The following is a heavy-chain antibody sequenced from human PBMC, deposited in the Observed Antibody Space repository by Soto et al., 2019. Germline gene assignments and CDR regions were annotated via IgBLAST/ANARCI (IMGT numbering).Heavy chain of an antibody. J-gene: IGHJ6*02. CDR1: GGYISSYY. D-gene: IGHD3-9*01. CDR3: ARFDILTSYYYGMDV. CDR2: IYYSGST. V-gene: IGHV4-59*01. Sequence: PSDAQSLTCTGPGGYISSYYWSWIRQTTRKGLEWIGYIYYSGSTNYNPSLKSRVTISVDTSKNQYPLNLNSVIAADTTVYYCARFDILTSYYYGMDVWGQGTTVTVSS.